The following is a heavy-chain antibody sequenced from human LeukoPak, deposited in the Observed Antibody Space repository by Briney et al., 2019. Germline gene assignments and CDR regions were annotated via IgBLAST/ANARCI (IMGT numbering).Heavy chain of an antibody. D-gene: IGHD1-14*01. Sequence: SQTLSLTCTVSGGSISSGNYYWSWIRQHPGKGLEWIGYIYYSGSTYYNPSLKSRVTISVDTSKNQFSLKLSSVTAADTAVYYCARDPEGHGNYFDYWGQGALVTVSS. CDR3: ARDPEGHGNYFDY. CDR2: IYYSGST. J-gene: IGHJ4*02. V-gene: IGHV4-31*03. CDR1: GGSISSGNYY.